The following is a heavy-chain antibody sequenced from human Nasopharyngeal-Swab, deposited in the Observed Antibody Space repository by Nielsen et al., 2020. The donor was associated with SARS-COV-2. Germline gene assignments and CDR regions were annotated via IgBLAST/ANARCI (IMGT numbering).Heavy chain of an antibody. D-gene: IGHD2-2*02. J-gene: IGHJ4*02. Sequence: ESLKISCAASGFTFSSYSMNWVRQAPGKGLEWVSSISSSSSYIYYADSVKGRFTISRDNAKNSLYLQMNSLRAEDTAVYYCARDGIVVVPAAIFHLEYWGQGTLVTVSS. CDR2: ISSSSSYI. CDR1: GFTFSSYS. CDR3: ARDGIVVVPAAIFHLEY. V-gene: IGHV3-21*01.